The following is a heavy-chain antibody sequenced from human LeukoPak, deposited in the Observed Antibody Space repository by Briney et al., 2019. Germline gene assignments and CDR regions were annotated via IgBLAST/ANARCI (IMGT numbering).Heavy chain of an antibody. D-gene: IGHD3-10*01. V-gene: IGHV3-9*01. CDR2: ISWNSGSI. CDR1: GFTFDDYA. CDR3: AKDMARSFGELAFDY. J-gene: IGHJ4*02. Sequence: GRSLRLSCAASGFTFDDYAMPWVRQAPGKGLEWVSGISWNSGSIGYADSVKGRFTISRDNAKNSLYLQMNSLRAEDTALYYCAKDMARSFGELAFDYWGQGTLVTVSS.